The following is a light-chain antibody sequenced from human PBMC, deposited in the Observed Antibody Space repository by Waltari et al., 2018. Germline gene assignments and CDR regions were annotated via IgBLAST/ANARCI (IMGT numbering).Light chain of an antibody. CDR2: WAS. J-gene: IGKJ1*01. V-gene: IGKV4-1*01. Sequence: DIVMTQSPDSLAVSLGERATINRKSSQTILHTPNHNYYLAWYQQKPGQPPKLLIYWASTRESGVPDRFSGSGSGTDFTLSISSLQAEDVAVYYCQQYVRLPWTFGQGTQVEVK. CDR1: QTILHTPNHNYY. CDR3: QQYVRLPWT.